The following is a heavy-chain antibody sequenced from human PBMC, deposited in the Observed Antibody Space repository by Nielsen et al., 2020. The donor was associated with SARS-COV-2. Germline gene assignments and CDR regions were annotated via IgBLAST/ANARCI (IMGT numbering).Heavy chain of an antibody. V-gene: IGHV3-53*01. CDR3: ARDGWYSSGWYRPYGMDV. D-gene: IGHD6-19*01. Sequence: GGSLRLSCAASGFTFSSYAMSWVRQAPGKGLEWVSVIYSGGSTYYADSVKGRFTISRDNSKNTLYLQMNSLRAEDMAVYYCARDGWYSSGWYRPYGMDVWGQGTTVTVSS. J-gene: IGHJ6*02. CDR2: IYSGGST. CDR1: GFTFSSYA.